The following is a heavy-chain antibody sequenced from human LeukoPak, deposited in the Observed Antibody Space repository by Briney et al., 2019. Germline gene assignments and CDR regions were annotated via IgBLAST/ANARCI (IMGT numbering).Heavy chain of an antibody. CDR3: AKDSSRDGYNLGYFDY. D-gene: IGHD5-24*01. CDR1: GFTFSSYA. CDR2: IRGTGSST. V-gene: IGHV3-23*01. J-gene: IGHJ4*02. Sequence: PGGSLRLSCGASGFTFSSYAMAWVRQAPGKGLEWVSAIRGTGSSTYYADSVKGRFTISRDNSKNTLYLQMNSLRAEDTAVYYCAKDSSRDGYNLGYFDYWGQGTLVTVSS.